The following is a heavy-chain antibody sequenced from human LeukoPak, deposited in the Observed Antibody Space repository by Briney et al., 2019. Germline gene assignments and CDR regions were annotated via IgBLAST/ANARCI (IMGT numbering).Heavy chain of an antibody. J-gene: IGHJ4*02. D-gene: IGHD7-27*01. Sequence: GASVKVSCKASGGTFSSYAISWVRQAPGQGLEWMGWISAYNGNTNYAQELQGRVTMTTDTSTSTAYMELRSLRSDDTAVYYCARDSVLGMTYYFDYWGQGTLVTVSS. CDR1: GGTFSSYA. CDR3: ARDSVLGMTYYFDY. V-gene: IGHV1-18*01. CDR2: ISAYNGNT.